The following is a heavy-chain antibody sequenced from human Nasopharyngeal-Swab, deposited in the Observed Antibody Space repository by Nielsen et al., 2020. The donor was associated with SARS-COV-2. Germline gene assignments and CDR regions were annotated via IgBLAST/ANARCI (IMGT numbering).Heavy chain of an antibody. CDR2: IKQDGSEK. CDR1: GFTFSSYW. V-gene: IGHV3-7*01. D-gene: IGHD5-12*01. J-gene: IGHJ6*02. CDR3: ARDSVATGEDYYYYGMDV. Sequence: ETLSLTCAASGFTFSSYWMSWVRQAPGKGLEWVANIKQDGSEKYYVDSVKGRFTISRDNAKNSLYLQMNSLRAEDTAVYYCARDSVATGEDYYYYGMDVWGQGTTVTVSS.